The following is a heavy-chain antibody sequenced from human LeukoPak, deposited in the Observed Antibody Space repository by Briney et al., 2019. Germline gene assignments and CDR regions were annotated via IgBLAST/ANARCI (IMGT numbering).Heavy chain of an antibody. CDR1: GYTFAGYY. CDR2: INPNSGGT. V-gene: IGHV1-2*02. CDR3: ARGSRGSYYDY. Sequence: ASVKVSCKASGYTFAGYYMHWVRQAPGQGLEWMGWINPNSGGTNYAQKSQGRVTMTRDTSISTAYMELSRLRSDDTAVYYCARGSRGSYYDYWGQGTLVTVSS. J-gene: IGHJ4*02. D-gene: IGHD1-26*01.